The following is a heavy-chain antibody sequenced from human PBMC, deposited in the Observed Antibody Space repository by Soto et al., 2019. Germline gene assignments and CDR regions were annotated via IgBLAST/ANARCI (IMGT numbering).Heavy chain of an antibody. CDR3: ARKPYDYIWGSYRPIDY. J-gene: IGHJ4*02. Sequence: ASVKVSCKASGHTFTSYDINWVRQASGQGLEWMGWMNPNSGNTGYAQKFQGRVTMTRNTSISTAYMELSSLRSEDTAVYYCARKPYDYIWGSYRPIDYWGQGTLVTVSS. D-gene: IGHD3-16*02. V-gene: IGHV1-8*01. CDR2: MNPNSGNT. CDR1: GHTFTSYD.